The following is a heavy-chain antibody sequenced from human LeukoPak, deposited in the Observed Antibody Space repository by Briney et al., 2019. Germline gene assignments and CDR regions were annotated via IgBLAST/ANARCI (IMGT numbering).Heavy chain of an antibody. J-gene: IGHJ4*02. V-gene: IGHV1-2*02. Sequence: ASVKVSCKASGYTFTGYYMHWVRQAPGQGLEWMGWINPNSGGTNYAQKFQGRVTMTRDTSISTAYMELSRLRSDDTAVYYCAKDLTLGEDTGYYDYWGQGTLVTVSS. CDR1: GYTFTGYY. CDR3: AKDLTLGEDTGYYDY. CDR2: INPNSGGT. D-gene: IGHD3-9*01.